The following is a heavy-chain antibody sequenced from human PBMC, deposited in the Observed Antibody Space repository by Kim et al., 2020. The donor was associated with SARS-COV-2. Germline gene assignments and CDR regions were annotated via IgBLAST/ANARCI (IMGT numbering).Heavy chain of an antibody. CDR3: AKDIMVRGVIYVLYNWFDP. V-gene: IGHV3-23*01. CDR1: GFTFSSYA. CDR2: ISGSGGST. J-gene: IGHJ5*02. Sequence: GGSLRLSCAASGFTFSSYAMSWVRQAPGKGLEWVSAISGSGGSTYYADSVKGRFTISRDNSKNTLYLQMNSLRAEDTAVYYCAKDIMVRGVIYVLYNWFDPWGQGTLVTVSS. D-gene: IGHD3-10*01.